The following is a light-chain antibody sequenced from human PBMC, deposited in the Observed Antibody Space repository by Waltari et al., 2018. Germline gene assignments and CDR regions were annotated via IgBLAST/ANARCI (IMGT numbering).Light chain of an antibody. CDR1: SSNIGNQY. CDR3: ETWDSIPGALI. J-gene: IGLJ2*01. Sequence: QSVLTQPPSVSAAPGQKVTISCSGSSSNIGNQYVSWYQRFPGTAPKLLIYENKGRPPGIPDRFPCSTSGTSASRGIPGLPTGDGADYYCETWDSIPGALIFGRGTKLTVL. CDR2: ENK. V-gene: IGLV1-51*01.